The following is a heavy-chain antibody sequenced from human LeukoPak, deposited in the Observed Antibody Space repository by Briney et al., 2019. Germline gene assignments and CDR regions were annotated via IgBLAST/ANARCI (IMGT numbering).Heavy chain of an antibody. J-gene: IGHJ6*02. Sequence: GGSLRLSCAASGFTFSTYAMNWVRQAPGKGLEWVSGISGSGGNTWYADSVKGRFTISRDNSKNTLYLQMNRLRAVDTATYYCAKYRTGPPYGLDVWGQGTTVTVSS. CDR3: AKYRTGPPYGLDV. V-gene: IGHV3-23*01. CDR2: ISGSGGNT. D-gene: IGHD1-26*01. CDR1: GFTFSTYA.